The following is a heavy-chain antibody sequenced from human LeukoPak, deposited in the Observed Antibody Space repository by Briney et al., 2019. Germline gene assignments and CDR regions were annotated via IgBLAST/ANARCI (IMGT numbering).Heavy chain of an antibody. J-gene: IGHJ6*02. Sequence: ASVKVSCKASGYTFTSYDINWVRQATGQGLEWMGWMNPNGGNTGYAQKFQGRVTMTRNTSISTAYMELSSLRSEDTAVYYCARGNGAPTDYYYYGMDVWGQGTTVTVSS. CDR2: MNPNGGNT. CDR1: GYTFTSYD. CDR3: ARGNGAPTDYYYYGMDV. V-gene: IGHV1-8*01. D-gene: IGHD2-8*01.